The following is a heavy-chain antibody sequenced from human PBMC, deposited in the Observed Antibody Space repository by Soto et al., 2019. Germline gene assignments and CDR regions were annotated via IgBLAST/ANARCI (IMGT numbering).Heavy chain of an antibody. Sequence: ASVKVSCKASGYTFTSYDINWVRQATGQGLEWMGWMNPNSGNTGYPQKFQGRVTMTRNTSISTAYMELSSLRFEDTAVYYCARSPPRVERNDYAGGWFDPWGQGTLVTVSS. V-gene: IGHV1-8*01. CDR1: GYTFTSYD. J-gene: IGHJ5*02. CDR3: ARSPPRVERNDYAGGWFDP. CDR2: MNPNSGNT. D-gene: IGHD4-17*01.